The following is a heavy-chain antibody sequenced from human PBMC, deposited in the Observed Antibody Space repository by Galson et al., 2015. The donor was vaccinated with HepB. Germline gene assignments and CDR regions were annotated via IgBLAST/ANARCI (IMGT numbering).Heavy chain of an antibody. CDR3: TRGYYYDSSGYDYVGYFQH. Sequence: SLRLSCAASGFTFGDYAMRWFRQAPGKGLEWVGFIRSKAYGGTTEYAASVKGRFTISRDDSKSIAYLQMNSLKTEDTAVYYCTRGYYYDSSGYDYVGYFQHWGQGTLVTVSS. V-gene: IGHV3-49*03. CDR1: GFTFGDYA. J-gene: IGHJ1*01. D-gene: IGHD3-22*01. CDR2: IRSKAYGGTT.